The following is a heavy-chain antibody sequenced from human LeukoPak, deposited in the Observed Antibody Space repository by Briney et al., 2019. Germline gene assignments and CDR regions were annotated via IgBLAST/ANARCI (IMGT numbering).Heavy chain of an antibody. J-gene: IGHJ5*02. CDR3: ARDGQYSSSSDWFDP. D-gene: IGHD6-13*01. CDR1: GYIFTTYY. Sequence: EASVRVSCKASGYIFTTYYMHWVRQVPGQGLEGMGWINPYSGGTNYAQKFEGRVTMTRDTSISTAYMELSRLISDDTAVYYCARDGQYSSSSDWFDPWGQGTLVTVSS. V-gene: IGHV1-2*02. CDR2: INPYSGGT.